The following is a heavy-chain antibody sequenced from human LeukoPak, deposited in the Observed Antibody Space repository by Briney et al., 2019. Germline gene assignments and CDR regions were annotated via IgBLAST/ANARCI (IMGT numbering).Heavy chain of an antibody. Sequence: SETLSLTCAVYGGSFSGYYWSWIRQPPGKGLEWIGEINHSGSTNYNPSLKSRVTISVDTSKNQFSLKLSSVTAADTAVYYCARGILWFGELLSSFDYWGQGTLVTVSS. V-gene: IGHV4-34*01. CDR3: ARGILWFGELLSSFDY. D-gene: IGHD3-10*01. J-gene: IGHJ4*02. CDR2: INHSGST. CDR1: GGSFSGYY.